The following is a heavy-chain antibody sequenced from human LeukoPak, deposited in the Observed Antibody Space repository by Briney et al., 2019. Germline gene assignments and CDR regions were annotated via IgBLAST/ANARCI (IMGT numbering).Heavy chain of an antibody. V-gene: IGHV4-39*01. CDR1: GGSISSSSYY. CDR2: IYYSGST. CDR3: ARHSLERAYYDILTSYRIDY. D-gene: IGHD3-9*01. J-gene: IGHJ4*02. Sequence: SETLSLTCTVSGGSISSSSYYWGWIRQPPGKGLEWIGSIYYSGSTYYNPSLKSRVTISVDTSKNQFSLKLSSVTAADTAVYYCARHSLERAYYDILTSYRIDYWGQGTLVTVSS.